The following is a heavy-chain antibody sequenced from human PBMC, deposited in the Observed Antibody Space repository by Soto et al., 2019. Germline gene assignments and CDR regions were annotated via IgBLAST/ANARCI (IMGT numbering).Heavy chain of an antibody. D-gene: IGHD1-7*01. Sequence: PSETLCVTCVVAGESISGYYWSWIRQTPGMGLEWIGEVDHRGSTTYNPSLKNRASISIDSSKNLFSLELTSVTAADTALYFCARYEYGNSLYGVDVWGQGTRVTVSS. V-gene: IGHV4-34*01. CDR2: VDHRGST. CDR3: ARYEYGNSLYGVDV. J-gene: IGHJ6*02. CDR1: GESISGYY.